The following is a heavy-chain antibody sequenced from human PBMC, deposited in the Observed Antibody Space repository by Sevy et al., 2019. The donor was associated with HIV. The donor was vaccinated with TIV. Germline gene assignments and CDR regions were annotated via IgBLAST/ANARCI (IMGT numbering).Heavy chain of an antibody. CDR3: ARGFDTPRGFDP. CDR2: IYRSGST. D-gene: IGHD3-10*01. J-gene: IGHJ5*02. CDR1: GGSISSSNW. Sequence: SETLSLTCGVSGGSISSSNWWHWVRQPPGKGLEWIGEIYRSGSTNYNPSLKSRVTISVDNSKNQFSRQVNSVTAADTAVYYCARGFDTPRGFDPWGQGTLVTVSS. V-gene: IGHV4-4*02.